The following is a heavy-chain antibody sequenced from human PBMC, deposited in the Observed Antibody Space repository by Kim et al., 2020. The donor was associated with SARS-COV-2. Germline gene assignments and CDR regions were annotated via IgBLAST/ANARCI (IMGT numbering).Heavy chain of an antibody. Sequence: LKGRVTISVDPSKNQFSLKRSSVTAADTAVYYCARDRGGTGSSWSDAFDIWGQGTMVTVSS. J-gene: IGHJ3*02. V-gene: IGHV4-31*02. CDR3: ARDRGGTGSSWSDAFDI. D-gene: IGHD6-13*01.